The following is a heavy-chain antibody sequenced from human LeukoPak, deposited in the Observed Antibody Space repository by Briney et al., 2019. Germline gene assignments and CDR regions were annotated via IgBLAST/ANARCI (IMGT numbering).Heavy chain of an antibody. CDR2: IYHSGST. Sequence: SETLSLTCNVSGYSISSGYYWGWIRQPPGKGLQWIGTIYHSGSTYYNPSLKSRVTISVDTSKNQFSLKLSSVTAADTAVYYCASLTATTIGDDPFDIWGQGTMVTVSS. D-gene: IGHD1-7*01. CDR1: GYSISSGYY. J-gene: IGHJ3*02. CDR3: ASLTATTIGDDPFDI. V-gene: IGHV4-38-2*02.